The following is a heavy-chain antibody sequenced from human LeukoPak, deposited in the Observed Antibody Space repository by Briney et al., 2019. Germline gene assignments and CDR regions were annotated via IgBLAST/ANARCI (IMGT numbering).Heavy chain of an antibody. CDR1: GFTFSSYG. Sequence: GGSLRLSCAASGFTFSSYGMHWVRQAPGKGLEWVAFIRYDGSNKYYADSVKGRFTISRDNSKNTLYLQMGSLRAEDMAVYYCARLFTYCSGGSWCVDYWGQGTLVTVSS. CDR3: ARLFTYCSGGSWCVDY. V-gene: IGHV3-30*02. D-gene: IGHD2-15*01. J-gene: IGHJ4*02. CDR2: IRYDGSNK.